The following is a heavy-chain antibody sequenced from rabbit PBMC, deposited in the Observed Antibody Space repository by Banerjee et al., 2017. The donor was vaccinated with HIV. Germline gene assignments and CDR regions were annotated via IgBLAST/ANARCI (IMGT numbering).Heavy chain of an antibody. V-gene: IGHV1S40*01. CDR1: GFTFSGYW. CDR3: ARDLAGVIGWNFGL. CDR2: IYTGTSGST. J-gene: IGHJ4*01. D-gene: IGHD4-1*01. Sequence: QSLEESGGDLVKPGASLTLTCTASGFTFSGYWMSWVRQAPGKGLELIACIYTGTSGSTWYANWAKGRFTISKTSSTTVTLQMTSLTAADTATYFCARDLAGVIGWNFGLWGQGTLVTVS.